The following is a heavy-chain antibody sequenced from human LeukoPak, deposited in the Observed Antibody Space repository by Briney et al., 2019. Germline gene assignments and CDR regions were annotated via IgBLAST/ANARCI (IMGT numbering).Heavy chain of an antibody. Sequence: SETLSLTCTVSGGSFSSYYWTWIRQPAGKGLEWIGRIYNSGTTNYSPSLESRVTMSLDTSKSRFSLSLSSVTAADTAVYYCVRDRLGATGHWRIDVWGRGTLVTVSS. CDR2: IYNSGTT. CDR3: VRDRLGATGHWRIDV. CDR1: GGSFSSYY. J-gene: IGHJ2*01. D-gene: IGHD1-26*01. V-gene: IGHV4-4*07.